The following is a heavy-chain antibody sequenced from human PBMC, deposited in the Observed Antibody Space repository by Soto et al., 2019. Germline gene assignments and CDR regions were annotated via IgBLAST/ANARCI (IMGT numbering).Heavy chain of an antibody. D-gene: IGHD3-22*01. CDR2: IYSGGTT. Sequence: GGSLRLSCAASGVTVSSNYMSWVRQAPGKGLEWVSVIYSGGTTDYAAPVKGRFTISRDDSKNTLYLQMNSLKTEDTAVYYCTTDLTLSYYYDSSGYPHWGQGTLVTVSS. V-gene: IGHV3-66*01. CDR3: TTDLTLSYYYDSSGYPH. CDR1: GVTVSSNY. J-gene: IGHJ4*02.